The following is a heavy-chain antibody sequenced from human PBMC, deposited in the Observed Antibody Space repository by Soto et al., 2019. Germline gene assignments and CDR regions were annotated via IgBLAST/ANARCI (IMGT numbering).Heavy chain of an antibody. CDR1: GGTFSSYA. Sequence: QVQLVQSGAEVKKPGSSVKVSCKASGGTFSSYAISWVRQAPGQGLAWMGGIIHIFGTANYAQKFQGRVTITADESTSRAYMVLSSLRSEDTDVDYCARDLIGEGDIVLVVGHYGMDVWGQGTTVTVSS. CDR3: ARDLIGEGDIVLVVGHYGMDV. D-gene: IGHD2-8*02. CDR2: IIHIFGTA. J-gene: IGHJ6*02. V-gene: IGHV1-69*12.